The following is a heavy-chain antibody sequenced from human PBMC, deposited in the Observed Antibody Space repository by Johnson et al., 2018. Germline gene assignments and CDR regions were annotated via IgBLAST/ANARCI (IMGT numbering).Heavy chain of an antibody. J-gene: IGHJ6*03. CDR3: AKDAGYYYMDV. CDR2: ISWNSGSL. V-gene: IGHV3-9*01. Sequence: EVQLLETGGGLVQXGGSLRLSCAASGFTFDDYAMHWVRQAPGKGLEWVSGISWNSGSLGDADSVKGRFTMSRDNAKNSLYLQMNSLRAEDTALYYCAKDAGYYYMDVWGKGTTVTVSS. CDR1: GFTFDDYA.